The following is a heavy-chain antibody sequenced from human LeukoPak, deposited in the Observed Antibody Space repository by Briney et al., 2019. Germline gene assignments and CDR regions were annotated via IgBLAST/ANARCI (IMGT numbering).Heavy chain of an antibody. V-gene: IGHV4-34*01. J-gene: IGHJ6*03. Sequence: SETLSLTCAVYGGSFSGYNWRWIRQPPGKGLESIGETNHSGNTKYNPSLKSRVTISVDTSKNQFSLKLNFVTAADTAVYYCARGNGGYDRVFGRGLHLKKKYYYYMDVWGKGTTATVSS. CDR3: ARGNGGYDRVFGRGLHLKKKYYYYMDV. D-gene: IGHD5-12*01. CDR2: TNHSGNT. CDR1: GGSFSGYN.